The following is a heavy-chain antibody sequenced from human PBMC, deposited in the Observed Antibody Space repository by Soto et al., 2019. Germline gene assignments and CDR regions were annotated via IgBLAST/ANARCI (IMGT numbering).Heavy chain of an antibody. V-gene: IGHV3-30-3*01. Sequence: QVQLVESGGGVVQPGRSLRLSCAASGFTFSSYAMHWVRQAPGKGLEWVAVISYDGSNKYYADSVKGRFTISRDNSKNTLYLQMNSLRAEDTAVYYCARGRGGVVDYYYYGMDVWGQGTTVTVSS. J-gene: IGHJ6*02. CDR3: ARGRGGVVDYYYYGMDV. D-gene: IGHD3-10*01. CDR1: GFTFSSYA. CDR2: ISYDGSNK.